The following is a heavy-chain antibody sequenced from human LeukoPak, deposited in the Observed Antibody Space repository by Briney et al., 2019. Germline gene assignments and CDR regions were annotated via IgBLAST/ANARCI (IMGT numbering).Heavy chain of an antibody. CDR2: IGQDGTEN. V-gene: IGHV3-7*05. Sequence: GGSLRLSCAASGFTFSSSRMTWVRQAPGKGLEWLANIGQDGTENYYADSVRGRFTISRDNAKNSLYLQMNSLRAEDTAMYFCARPGGWYPFDGWGQGTLVTVSS. CDR3: ARPGGWYPFDG. D-gene: IGHD6-19*01. J-gene: IGHJ4*02. CDR1: GFTFSSSR.